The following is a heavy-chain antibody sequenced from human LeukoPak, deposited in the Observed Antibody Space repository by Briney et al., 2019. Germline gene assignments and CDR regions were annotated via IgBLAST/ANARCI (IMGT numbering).Heavy chain of an antibody. CDR2: TFHSGSP. Sequence: PSETLSLTCTVSGYSISSGYYWGWIRQPPGKALEWIGTTFHSGSPNYNPSLKSRATISIDTSKNQFSLKLSSVTAADTAFYYCARDAGGDFDYWGQGTLVTVSS. D-gene: IGHD2-21*01. J-gene: IGHJ4*02. V-gene: IGHV4-38-2*02. CDR3: ARDAGGDFDY. CDR1: GYSISSGYY.